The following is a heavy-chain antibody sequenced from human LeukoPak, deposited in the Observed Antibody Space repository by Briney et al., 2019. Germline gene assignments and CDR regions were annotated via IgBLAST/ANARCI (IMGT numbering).Heavy chain of an antibody. Sequence: GRSLRLSCAASGFTFSSYAMHWVRQAPGKGLEWVAVISYDGSNKYYADSVKGRFTISRDNSKNTLYLQMNSLRAEDTAVYYCARGEYRCSLVHNWFDPWGQGTLVTVSS. V-gene: IGHV3-30-3*01. CDR1: GFTFSSYA. J-gene: IGHJ5*02. CDR3: ARGEYRCSLVHNWFDP. D-gene: IGHD5-18*01. CDR2: ISYDGSNK.